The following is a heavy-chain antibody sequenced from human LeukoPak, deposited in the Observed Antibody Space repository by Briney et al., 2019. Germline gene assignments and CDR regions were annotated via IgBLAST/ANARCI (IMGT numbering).Heavy chain of an antibody. CDR2: IYSGGST. V-gene: IGHV3-53*01. CDR1: GFTVSSNY. Sequence: GGSLRLSCAASGFTVSSNYMSWVRQAPGKGLEWVSVIYSGGSTYYADSVKGRFTISRDNSKNTLYLQMNSLRAEDTAVYYCARASRNSLSDYWGQGTLVTVSS. D-gene: IGHD2-21*01. J-gene: IGHJ4*02. CDR3: ARASRNSLSDY.